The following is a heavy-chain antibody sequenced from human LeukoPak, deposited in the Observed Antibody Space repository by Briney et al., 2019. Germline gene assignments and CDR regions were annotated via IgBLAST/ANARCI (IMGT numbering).Heavy chain of an antibody. CDR3: ARDGANWGMWGYFDY. CDR1: GFTFSSYG. D-gene: IGHD7-27*01. Sequence: GGSLRLSCAASGFTFSSYGMHWVRQAPGKGLEWVAVIWYDGSNKYYADSVKSRLTISRDNSKNTLYLQMNSLRAEDTAVYYCARDGANWGMWGYFDYWGQGTLVTVSS. J-gene: IGHJ4*02. V-gene: IGHV3-33*01. CDR2: IWYDGSNK.